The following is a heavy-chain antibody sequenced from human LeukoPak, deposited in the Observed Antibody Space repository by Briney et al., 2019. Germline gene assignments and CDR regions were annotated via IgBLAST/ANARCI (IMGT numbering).Heavy chain of an antibody. V-gene: IGHV3-23*01. J-gene: IGHJ4*02. CDR2: ISGSGGST. CDR1: GLTFSNYA. Sequence: GGSLRLSCAASGLTFSNYAMTWVRQAPGKGLEWVSAISGSGGSTYYADSVKGRFTISRDNSKNTLYLQMNSLRAEDTAVYYCAKDRVAYGDYVPLDYWGQGTLVTVSS. D-gene: IGHD4-17*01. CDR3: AKDRVAYGDYVPLDY.